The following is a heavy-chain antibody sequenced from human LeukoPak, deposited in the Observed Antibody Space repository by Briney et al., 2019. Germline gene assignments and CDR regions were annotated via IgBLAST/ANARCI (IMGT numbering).Heavy chain of an antibody. CDR1: GFTSNNHA. CDR2: INGNGAST. D-gene: IGHD5-18*01. Sequence: GGSLRLSCAASGFTSNNHAMSWVRQAPGKGLEWVSGINGNGASTYYPDSVKGRFTISRDNSKNTLYLQMSSLRAEDTAIYYCAKDQGYSYYYLDYWGQGTLVTVSS. CDR3: AKDQGYSYYYLDY. J-gene: IGHJ4*02. V-gene: IGHV3-23*01.